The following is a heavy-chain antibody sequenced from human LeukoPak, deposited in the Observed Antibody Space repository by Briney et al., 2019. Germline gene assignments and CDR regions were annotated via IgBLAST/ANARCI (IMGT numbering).Heavy chain of an antibody. CDR3: ARGVISPLDY. V-gene: IGHV1-18*01. CDR1: GYTFTNYG. J-gene: IGHJ4*02. Sequence: ASVKVSCKASGYTFTNYGISWVRQAPGQGLEWMGWISIFNASTNYAQKLQGRVTMTTDTSTSTAYMELRGLRSDDTAVYYCARGVISPLDYWGQGTLVTVSS. CDR2: ISIFNAST. D-gene: IGHD2-21*01.